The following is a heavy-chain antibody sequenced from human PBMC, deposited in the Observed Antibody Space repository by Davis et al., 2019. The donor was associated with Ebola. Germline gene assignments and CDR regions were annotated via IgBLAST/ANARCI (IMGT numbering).Heavy chain of an antibody. V-gene: IGHV1-2*06. Sequence: ASVKVSCKASGYTFTGYYMHWVRQAPGQGLEWMGRINPNSGGTNYAQKFQGRVTITADKSTSTAYMELSSLRSEDTAVYYCARVRSVLLMDYWGQGTLVTVSS. CDR1: GYTFTGYY. CDR3: ARVRSVLLMDY. J-gene: IGHJ4*02. D-gene: IGHD3-10*01. CDR2: INPNSGGT.